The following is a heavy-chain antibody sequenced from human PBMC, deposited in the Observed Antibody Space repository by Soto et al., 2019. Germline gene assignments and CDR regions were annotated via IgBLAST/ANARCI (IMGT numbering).Heavy chain of an antibody. Sequence: GMGLVWVSRINSDGSSTTYADCVKGRFTISRDNAKNTLYVKMNSLRAEDTVVYYCAGDIWRGSYRFDYWGQGTLVTVSS. V-gene: IGHV3-74*01. CDR2: INSDGSST. CDR3: AGDIWRGSYRFDY. D-gene: IGHD1-26*01. J-gene: IGHJ4*02.